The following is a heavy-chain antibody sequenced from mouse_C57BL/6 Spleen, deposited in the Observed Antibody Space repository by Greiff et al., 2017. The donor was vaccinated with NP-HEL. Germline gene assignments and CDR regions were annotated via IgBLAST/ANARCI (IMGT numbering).Heavy chain of an antibody. CDR1: GYAFSSSW. Sequence: QVQLQQSGPELVKPGASVKISCKASGYAFSSSWMNWVKQRPGKGLEWIRRIYPGDGDTNYNGKFKGKATLTADKSSSTAYMQLSSLTSEDSAVYFCARYDGYIYYAMDYWGQGTSVTVSS. CDR2: IYPGDGDT. D-gene: IGHD2-3*01. CDR3: ARYDGYIYYAMDY. J-gene: IGHJ4*01. V-gene: IGHV1-82*01.